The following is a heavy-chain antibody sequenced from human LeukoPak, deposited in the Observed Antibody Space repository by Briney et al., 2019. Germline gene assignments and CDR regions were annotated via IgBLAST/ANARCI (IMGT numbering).Heavy chain of an antibody. D-gene: IGHD2-2*01. CDR2: IYHSGST. V-gene: IGHV4-38-2*02. CDR3: ARQGQYCSSTSCYLGY. Sequence: SETLSLTCTVSGYSISSGYYWGWIRQPPGKGLEWIGSIYHSGSTYYNPSLKSRVTIAVDTSKTQFSLKLSSVTAADTAVYYCARQGQYCSSTSCYLGYWGQGTLVTVSS. CDR1: GYSISSGYY. J-gene: IGHJ4*02.